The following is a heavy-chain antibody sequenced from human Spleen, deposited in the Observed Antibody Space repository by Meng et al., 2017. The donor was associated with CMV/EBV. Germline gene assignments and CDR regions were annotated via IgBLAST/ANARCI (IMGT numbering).Heavy chain of an antibody. CDR2: IRGSGAST. J-gene: IGHJ4*02. D-gene: IGHD4-23*01. V-gene: IGHV3-23*01. CDR1: GFSFNNFA. Sequence: GESLKISCVASGFSFNNFAMGWVRQAPGKGPEWVSSIRGSGASTYYADSVKGRFTISRDNSKNTLFLQMNSLRAEDTAVYYCAKDRMVVTPYYFDFWGQGTLVTVSS. CDR3: AKDRMVVTPYYFDF.